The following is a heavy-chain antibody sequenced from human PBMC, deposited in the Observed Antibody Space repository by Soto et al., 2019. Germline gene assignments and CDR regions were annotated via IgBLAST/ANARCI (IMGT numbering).Heavy chain of an antibody. J-gene: IGHJ4*01. Sequence: EVQLVESGGGLVQPGGSLRLSCAAAGFSFSDSYIDWVRQAPGKGLEWVGRIRSKPYSYTTEYAASVKGRFTISRDDSKNSLYLQMNSLKTEDTAVYYCVKGHLALDNWGHGTLVTVSS. CDR2: IRSKPYSYTT. CDR3: VKGHLALDN. V-gene: IGHV3-72*01. CDR1: GFSFSDSY.